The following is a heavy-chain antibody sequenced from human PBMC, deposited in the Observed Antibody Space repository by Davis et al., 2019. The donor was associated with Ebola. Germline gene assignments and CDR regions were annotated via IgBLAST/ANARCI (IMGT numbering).Heavy chain of an antibody. J-gene: IGHJ4*02. Sequence: SETLSLTCAVSGGSISSSNWWSWVRQPPGKGLEWIGEIYHSGSTNYNPSLKSRVTISVDKSKNQFSLKLSSVTAADTAVYYCARGPLGYCSGGSCDYWGQGTLVTVSS. CDR1: GGSISSSNW. V-gene: IGHV4-4*02. CDR3: ARGPLGYCSGGSCDY. D-gene: IGHD2-15*01. CDR2: IYHSGST.